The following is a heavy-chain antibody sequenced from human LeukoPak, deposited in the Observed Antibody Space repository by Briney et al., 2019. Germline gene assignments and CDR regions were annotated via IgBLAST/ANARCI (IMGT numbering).Heavy chain of an antibody. CDR1: GGSINNYY. CDR3: ARFGSYFEY. D-gene: IGHD3-10*01. CDR2: IYYSGSN. V-gene: IGHV4-59*12. Sequence: PSETLSLTCPVSGGSINNYYWSWIRQPPGKGLEWIGHIYYSGSNKNNPSLKSRVTMTVDTSKNQYSLKLSSVTAADTAMYFCARFGSYFEYWGQGILVTVSS. J-gene: IGHJ4*02.